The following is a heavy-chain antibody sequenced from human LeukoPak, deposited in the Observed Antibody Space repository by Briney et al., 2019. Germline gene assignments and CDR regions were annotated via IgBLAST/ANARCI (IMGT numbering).Heavy chain of an antibody. Sequence: GGSLRLSCAASGFTFSDYYMSWIRQAPGKGLEWVSYISSGGSIIYYADSVKGRFTISRDNAQNSLYLQMNSLRAEDTAIYYCVRDRGTYRPIDYWGQGTLVTVSS. V-gene: IGHV3-11*01. D-gene: IGHD1-26*01. CDR3: VRDRGTYRPIDY. CDR1: GFTFSDYY. J-gene: IGHJ4*02. CDR2: ISSGGSII.